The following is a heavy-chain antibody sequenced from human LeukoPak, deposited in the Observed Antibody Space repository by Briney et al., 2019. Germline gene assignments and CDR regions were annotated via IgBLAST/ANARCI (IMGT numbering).Heavy chain of an antibody. Sequence: GGSLRLSCAASGFTFSSYGMHWVRQAPGKGLEWVAVISYDGSNKYYADSVKGRFTISRDNSKNTLYLQMNSLRAEDTAVYYCAKERYGSGKNWFDPWGQGTLVTVSS. V-gene: IGHV3-30*18. J-gene: IGHJ5*02. CDR3: AKERYGSGKNWFDP. D-gene: IGHD3-10*01. CDR1: GFTFSSYG. CDR2: ISYDGSNK.